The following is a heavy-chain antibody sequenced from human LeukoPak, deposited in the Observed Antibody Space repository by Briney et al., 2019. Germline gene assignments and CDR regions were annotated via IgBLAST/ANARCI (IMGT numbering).Heavy chain of an antibody. V-gene: IGHV4-4*07. Sequence: SETLSLTCTVSGGSIGTYYWSWIRQPAGKGLEWIGRVFTTGGANYNPSLKSRVTMSLDTSRNLFSLQLDPVTAADTAVYYCERDSSGNDIWGQGTLVTVSS. D-gene: IGHD3-22*01. CDR1: GGSIGTYY. CDR2: VFTTGGA. CDR3: ERDSSGNDI. J-gene: IGHJ3*02.